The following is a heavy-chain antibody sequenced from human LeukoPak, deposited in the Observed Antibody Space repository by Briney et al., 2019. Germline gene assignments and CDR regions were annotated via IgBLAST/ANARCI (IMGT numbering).Heavy chain of an antibody. D-gene: IGHD3-10*01. CDR2: ISYDGRQK. CDR3: ARDARGYYYYMDV. Sequence: GGSLRLSCTASGFTFSTYAMHWVRQAPGKGLEWVAVISYDGRQKYYADSVKGRFTISRDNSKNTLYLQMNSLRAEDTAVYYCARDARGYYYYMDVWGKGTTVTVSS. J-gene: IGHJ6*03. CDR1: GFTFSTYA. V-gene: IGHV3-30*04.